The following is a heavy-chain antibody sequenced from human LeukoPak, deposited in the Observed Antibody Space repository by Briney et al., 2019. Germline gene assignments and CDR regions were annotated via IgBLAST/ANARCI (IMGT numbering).Heavy chain of an antibody. CDR3: ARDRLGGDAFDI. J-gene: IGHJ3*02. V-gene: IGHV1-3*01. D-gene: IGHD1-26*01. Sequence: KFQGRVTITRDTSASTAYMEVSSLRSEDTAAYYCARDRLGGDAFDIWGQGTMVTVSS.